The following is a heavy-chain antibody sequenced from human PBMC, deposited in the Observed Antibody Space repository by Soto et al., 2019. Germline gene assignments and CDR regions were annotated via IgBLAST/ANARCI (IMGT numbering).Heavy chain of an antibody. CDR3: VRDFGGWYAAFDY. Sequence: PGGSLRLSCAASGITFSSYWMSWVRQAPGKGLEWVANIKQDGSEKHYVDSVKGRFTISRDNAKNSLYLQMNSLRAEDTAVYYCVRDFGGWYAAFDYWGQGTLVTVSS. V-gene: IGHV3-7*01. D-gene: IGHD6-19*01. CDR1: GITFSSYW. J-gene: IGHJ4*02. CDR2: IKQDGSEK.